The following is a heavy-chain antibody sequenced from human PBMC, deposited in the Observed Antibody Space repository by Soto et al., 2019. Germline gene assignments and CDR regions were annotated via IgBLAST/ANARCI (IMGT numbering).Heavy chain of an antibody. CDR1: GFTFSGYT. V-gene: IGHV3-23*01. Sequence: GGSLRLSCAASGFTFSGYTMSWVRQVPGRGLEWVSGISGSGGSTFYADSVKGRFTISRDNSKNTLYLQMNSLRADDTAVYYCTKGFLGDLVDYWGQGTLVTVSS. D-gene: IGHD4-17*01. CDR3: TKGFLGDLVDY. CDR2: ISGSGGST. J-gene: IGHJ4*02.